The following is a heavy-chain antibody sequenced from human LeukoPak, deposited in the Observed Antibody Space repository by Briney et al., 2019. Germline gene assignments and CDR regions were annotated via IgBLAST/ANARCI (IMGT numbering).Heavy chain of an antibody. J-gene: IGHJ1*01. Sequence: ASVKVSCTASGYTFTAYYMHWVRQAPGQGLEWMGWINPNSGGTSYAQKFQGRVTMTRDTSTSTVYMELSSLRSEDTAVYYCARDNNWTRYFQHWGQGTLVTVSP. D-gene: IGHD3/OR15-3a*01. CDR3: ARDNNWTRYFQH. CDR2: INPNSGGT. V-gene: IGHV1-2*02. CDR1: GYTFTAYY.